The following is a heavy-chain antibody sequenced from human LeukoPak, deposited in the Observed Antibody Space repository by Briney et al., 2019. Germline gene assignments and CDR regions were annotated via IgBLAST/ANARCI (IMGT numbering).Heavy chain of an antibody. CDR1: GGSFSGYY. CDR3: AGTSSWPFDY. Sequence: TSETLSLTCAVYGGSFSGYYWSWIRQPPGKGLEWIGEINHSGSTNYNPSLKSRVTISVDTSKSQFSLKLSSVTAADTAVYYCAGTSSWPFDYWGQGTLVTVSS. V-gene: IGHV4-34*01. J-gene: IGHJ4*02. D-gene: IGHD6-13*01. CDR2: INHSGST.